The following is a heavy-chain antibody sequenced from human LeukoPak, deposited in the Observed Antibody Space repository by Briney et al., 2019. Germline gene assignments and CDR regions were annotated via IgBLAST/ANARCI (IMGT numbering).Heavy chain of an antibody. V-gene: IGHV4-59*11. J-gene: IGHJ4*02. CDR1: GGSMNNPH. D-gene: IGHD2-2*01. CDR2: IHSSGGT. Sequence: SETLSLTCKVSGGSMNNPHWTWIRQPPGNGLELIGHIHSSGGTTYNPYLKSRVTMSIGMSKNQFSLKLSSMTAADTAVYYCARFSSLCSTDSCFVDYWGQGILVTVSS. CDR3: ARFSSLCSTDSCFVDY.